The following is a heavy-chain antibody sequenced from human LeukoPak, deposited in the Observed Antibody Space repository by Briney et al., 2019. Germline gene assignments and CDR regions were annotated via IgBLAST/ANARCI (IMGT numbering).Heavy chain of an antibody. D-gene: IGHD6-19*01. Sequence: SETLSLTCTVSGGSITTYYWTWIRQPAGKGVEWIGRISTSGRTNYNPSLKSRLTVSADTSKNQFSLILNSVTAADTAVYYCAKDIRGWWGAFDYWGQGTLATVSS. CDR3: AKDIRGWWGAFDY. V-gene: IGHV4-4*07. CDR2: ISTSGRT. CDR1: GGSITTYY. J-gene: IGHJ4*02.